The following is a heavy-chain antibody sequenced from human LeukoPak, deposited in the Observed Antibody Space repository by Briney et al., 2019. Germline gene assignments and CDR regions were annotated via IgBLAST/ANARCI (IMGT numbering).Heavy chain of an antibody. D-gene: IGHD2-15*01. CDR3: ARLGGSNYYYYGMDV. Sequence: PSGTLSLTCAVSGGSISSSSWWSWVRQPPGKGLEWIGEIYHSGSTNYNPSLKSRVTISVDKSKNHFSLNLSSVTAADTAVYYCARLGGSNYYYYGMDVWGQGTTVTVSS. CDR2: IYHSGST. CDR1: GGSISSSSW. J-gene: IGHJ6*02. V-gene: IGHV4-4*02.